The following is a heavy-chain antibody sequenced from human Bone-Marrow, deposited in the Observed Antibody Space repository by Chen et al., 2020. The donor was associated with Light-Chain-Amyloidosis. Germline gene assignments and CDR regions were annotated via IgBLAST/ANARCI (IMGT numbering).Heavy chain of an antibody. V-gene: IGHV4-31*03. CDR2: IYYSGST. J-gene: IGHJ4*02. CDR1: GGSISSGGYY. CDR3: ARDPVDGNFGLDY. Sequence: QVQLQESGPGLVKPSQTLSLTCTVSGGSISSGGYYWSWIRQHPGKGLEWIGYIYYSGSTYYNPSLKGRVTISVDTSKTQFSLKLSFVTAADTAVYYCARDPVDGNFGLDYWGQGTLVTVSS. D-gene: IGHD4-17*01.